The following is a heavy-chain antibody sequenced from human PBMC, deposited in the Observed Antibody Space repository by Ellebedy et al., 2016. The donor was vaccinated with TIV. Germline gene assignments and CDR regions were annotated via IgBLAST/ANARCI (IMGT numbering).Heavy chain of an antibody. D-gene: IGHD7-27*01. J-gene: IGHJ4*02. CDR1: GFTFTDYY. CDR2: INPSGGST. CDR3: ATRVGETGGLGY. V-gene: IGHV1-46*01. Sequence: ASVKVSCKTSGFTFTDYYMHWVRQAPGQGLEWMGIINPSGGSTSYAQKFQGIVTMTRDTSTSTVYMELSSLRSEDTAVYYCATRVGETGGLGYWGQGTLVTVSS.